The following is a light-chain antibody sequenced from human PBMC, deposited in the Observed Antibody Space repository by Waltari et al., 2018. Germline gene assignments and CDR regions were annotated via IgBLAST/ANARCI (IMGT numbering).Light chain of an antibody. CDR3: QQYNDWPPMYT. V-gene: IGKV3-15*01. CDR1: QTVSSN. J-gene: IGKJ2*01. CDR2: DAS. Sequence: EIVMTQSTATLSVSPGERATLSCRASQTVSSNLAWYQQKPGQAPRLLIYDASTRATDIPARFSGSGSGTEFTLTISGLQSEDFAIYYCQQYNDWPPMYTFGQGTKLEI.